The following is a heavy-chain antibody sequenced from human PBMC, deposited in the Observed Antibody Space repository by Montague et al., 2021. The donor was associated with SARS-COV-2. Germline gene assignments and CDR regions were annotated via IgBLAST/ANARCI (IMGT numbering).Heavy chain of an antibody. V-gene: IGHV6-1*01. CDR3: VRGLGDSWDHYFGS. Sequence: CAISGDSVVGLTRRSEEHTSELQSHIERVCRLLLRKKRFYDYVSSVKSRITISPDTSKNQFSLQLNSVTPEDTAVYYCVRGLGDSWDHYFGSWGQGTLVTVSS. D-gene: IGHD1-26*01. CDR1: GDSVVGLTRR. J-gene: IGHJ4*02. CDR2: LLLRKKRFY.